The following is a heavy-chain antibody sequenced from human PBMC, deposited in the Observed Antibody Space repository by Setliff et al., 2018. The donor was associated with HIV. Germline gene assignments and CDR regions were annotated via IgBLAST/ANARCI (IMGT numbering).Heavy chain of an antibody. CDR2: ISGSGANI. V-gene: IGHV3-23*01. J-gene: IGHJ4*02. CDR3: AKVDSYAGKNFDY. Sequence: GGSLRLSCAASGFTFSSYGMSWVRQAPGKGLEWVPSISGSGANIYYADSVKGRFTISRDNSKNTLYLQMNSLSAEDTAVYYCAKVDSYAGKNFDYWGQGTLVTVSS. D-gene: IGHD5-18*01. CDR1: GFTFSSYG.